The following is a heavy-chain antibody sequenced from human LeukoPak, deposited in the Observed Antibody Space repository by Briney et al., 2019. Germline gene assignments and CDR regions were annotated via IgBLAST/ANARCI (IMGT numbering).Heavy chain of an antibody. CDR2: IRTDGTIT. Sequence: PGGSLRLSCAASGFTFSSYWMHWVRQAPGKGLVWVLRIRTDGTITTYADSVKGRFSISRDNAKNTLYLQVNSLRVEDTAVYYCAREGTGSYMDVWGKGTTVTVSS. V-gene: IGHV3-74*03. J-gene: IGHJ6*03. D-gene: IGHD1/OR15-1a*01. CDR1: GFTFSSYW. CDR3: AREGTGSYMDV.